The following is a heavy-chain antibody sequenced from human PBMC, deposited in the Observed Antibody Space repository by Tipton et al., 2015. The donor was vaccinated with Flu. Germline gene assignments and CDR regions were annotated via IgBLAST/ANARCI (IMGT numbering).Heavy chain of an antibody. CDR2: IFHTGRT. CDR1: GDSISSDYY. V-gene: IGHV4-38-2*02. Sequence: LRLACTISGDSISSDYYWGWIRQPPGKGLELIGNIFHTGRTYHNPSLKSRLTISINTSKNQFSLKVFSVTAADTAVYYCARRDYSNYVSAPKNWFDPWGQGILVTVSS. J-gene: IGHJ5*02. D-gene: IGHD4-11*01. CDR3: ARRDYSNYVSAPKNWFDP.